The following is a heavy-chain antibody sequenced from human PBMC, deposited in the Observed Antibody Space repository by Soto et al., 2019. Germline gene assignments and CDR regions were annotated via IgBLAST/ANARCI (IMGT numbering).Heavy chain of an antibody. J-gene: IGHJ3*02. CDR3: ARDQAPDVSHAFDI. CDR2: ISSTGTYT. CDR1: GFSFSDYY. V-gene: IGHV3-11*06. Sequence: QVQVVESGGSLVKPGGSLRLSCTASGFSFSDYYMSWIRQAPGKGLEWVSYISSTGTYTYYADSVKGRFTISRDNAKNSLYLQMNSLRDEDTALYYCARDQAPDVSHAFDIWGQGTDVTVSS. D-gene: IGHD3-16*01.